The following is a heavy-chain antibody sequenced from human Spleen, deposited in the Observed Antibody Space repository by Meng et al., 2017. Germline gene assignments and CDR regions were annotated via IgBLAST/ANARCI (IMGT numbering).Heavy chain of an antibody. Sequence: QGQLVEAGGGVVQPGRSLRLSCEASGFTFSSCAMHWVPQAPGEGLECVAVISPDGTRAYYADSVNGRFTISRDNSKNTFYLQMNSLRSDDTAVYYCATGGAYYFDYWGQGALVTVSS. CDR2: ISPDGTRA. D-gene: IGHD4-17*01. CDR1: GFTFSSCA. V-gene: IGHV3-30-3*01. CDR3: ATGGAYYFDY. J-gene: IGHJ4*02.